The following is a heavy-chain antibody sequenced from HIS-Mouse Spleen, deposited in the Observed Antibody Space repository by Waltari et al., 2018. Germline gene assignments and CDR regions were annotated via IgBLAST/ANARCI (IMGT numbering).Heavy chain of an antibody. D-gene: IGHD6-13*01. J-gene: IGHJ2*01. CDR1: GGSISSSSYY. CDR2: ISYSGSP. V-gene: IGHV4-39*07. CDR3: AREIPYSSSWYDWYFDL. Sequence: QLQLQESGPGLVKPSETLSLTCTVSGGSISSSSYYWGWIRQPPGKGLEWIGSISYSGSPYYHPSLKSRVTISVDTSKNQFSLKLSSVTAADTAVYYCAREIPYSSSWYDWYFDLWGRGTLVTVSS.